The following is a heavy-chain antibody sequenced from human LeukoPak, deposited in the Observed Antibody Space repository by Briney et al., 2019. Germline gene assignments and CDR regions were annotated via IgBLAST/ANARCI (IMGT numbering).Heavy chain of an antibody. CDR1: GFTFSSYA. CDR3: AKDLAGAVAELFDY. J-gene: IGHJ4*02. D-gene: IGHD6-19*01. CDR2: ISGSGGST. V-gene: IGHV3-23*01. Sequence: GGSLRLSCAASGFTFSSYAMSWVRQAPGKGLEWVSAISGSGGSTYYADSVKGRFTISRDNSKNTLYLQMNSLRAEDTAVYYCAKDLAGAVAELFDYWGQGTLVTVSA.